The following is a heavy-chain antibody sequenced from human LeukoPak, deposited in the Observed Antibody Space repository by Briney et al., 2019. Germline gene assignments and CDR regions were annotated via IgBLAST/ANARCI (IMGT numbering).Heavy chain of an antibody. J-gene: IGHJ4*02. CDR3: AKDRRGYSYGSPSDY. Sequence: GGSLRLSCAASGFTFSTYSMSWVRQAPGKVLEWVSGISGSGGSTFYADSVKGRFTISRDNSKNTLYLQMNSLRAEDTAVYYCAKDRRGYSYGSPSDYWGQGTLVTVSS. CDR1: GFTFSTYS. V-gene: IGHV3-23*01. CDR2: ISGSGGST. D-gene: IGHD5-18*01.